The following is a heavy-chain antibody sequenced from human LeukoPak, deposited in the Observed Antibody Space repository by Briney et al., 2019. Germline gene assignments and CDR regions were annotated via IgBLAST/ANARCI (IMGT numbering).Heavy chain of an antibody. V-gene: IGHV1-2*02. CDR2: INPDSGGT. D-gene: IGHD3-10*01. CDR1: GYTFTGYY. CDR3: AREWSGFDY. Sequence: ASVKVSCKASGYTFTGYYIHWVRQAPGQGLEWMGWINPDSGGTNYAQKFQGRVTMTRDTSISTAYMELSRLRSDDTAVYYCAREWSGFDYWGQGTLVTVSS. J-gene: IGHJ4*02.